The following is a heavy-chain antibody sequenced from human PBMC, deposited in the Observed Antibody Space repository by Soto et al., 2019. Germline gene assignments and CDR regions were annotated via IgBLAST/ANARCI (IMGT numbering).Heavy chain of an antibody. D-gene: IGHD2-21*02. CDR2: IYYSGST. V-gene: IGHV4-31*03. CDR1: GGSISSGGYY. J-gene: IGHJ5*02. CDR3: AGDTRSDSYWFDP. Sequence: PSETLSLTCTVSGGSISSGGYYWSWIRQHPGKGLEWIGYIYYSGSTYYNPSLKSRVTISVDTSKNQFSLKLSSVTAADTAVYYCAGDTRSDSYWFDPWGQGTLVTVSS.